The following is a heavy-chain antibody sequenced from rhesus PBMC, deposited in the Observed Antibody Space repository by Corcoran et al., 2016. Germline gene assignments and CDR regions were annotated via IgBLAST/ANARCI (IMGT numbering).Heavy chain of an antibody. D-gene: IGHD4-29*01. Sequence: QVQLQASGPGLVTTSETLFLTCAVSGASFSGSYWGCIRQPPGKGLEGVGYFSGSSRNTDYSPSLKSRVTSSTYMSKNQFSLKLTSVTAADTAVYYCARDVLSATSPRFDYWGQGVLVTVSS. J-gene: IGHJ4*01. CDR3: ARDVLSATSPRFDY. CDR2: FSGSSRNT. V-gene: IGHV4-165*01. CDR1: GASFSGSY.